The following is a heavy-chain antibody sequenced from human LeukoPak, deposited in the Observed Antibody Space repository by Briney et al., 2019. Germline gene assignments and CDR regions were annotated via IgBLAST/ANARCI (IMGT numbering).Heavy chain of an antibody. J-gene: IGHJ4*02. Sequence: NSGGSLRLSCAASGFTFSSYSINWVRQAPGNGLEWVSSISSSSSYTSYADSVKGRFPISRDNAKNSLYLQMNSLRAEDTAVYYCARGVVGTSLDYWGQGTLVTVSS. D-gene: IGHD1-26*01. V-gene: IGHV3-21*01. CDR1: GFTFSSYS. CDR3: ARGVVGTSLDY. CDR2: ISSSSSYT.